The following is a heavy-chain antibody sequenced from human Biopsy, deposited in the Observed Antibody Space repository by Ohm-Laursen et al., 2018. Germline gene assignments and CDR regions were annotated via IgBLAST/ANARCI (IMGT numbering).Heavy chain of an antibody. V-gene: IGHV3-15*01. Sequence: SLRLSCAAPGFTFGDAWMSWIRQAPGKGLEWVGRIKRKTDGGTTDYAAPVKGRFTISRDDSKTTLYLQMNSLKTEDTAVYYCTTGFDGYNNGYYYFAMDVWGPGTTVTVSS. CDR2: IKRKTDGGTT. D-gene: IGHD5-24*01. CDR1: GFTFGDAW. CDR3: TTGFDGYNNGYYYFAMDV. J-gene: IGHJ6*02.